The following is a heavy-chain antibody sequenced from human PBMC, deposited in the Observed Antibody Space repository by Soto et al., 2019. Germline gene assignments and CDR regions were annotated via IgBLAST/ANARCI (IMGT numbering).Heavy chain of an antibody. V-gene: IGHV5-51*01. CDR2: IYPGDSDT. Sequence: GKSLKISCKASGYSFTNYWIGWVRQIPGKGLEWMGVIYPGDSDTKYSPSFQGQVTISADKSISTAYLQWSSLKASDTAMYYCARLDDYIWGSQNWFDPWGQGTLVTVSS. D-gene: IGHD3-16*01. CDR3: ARLDDYIWGSQNWFDP. J-gene: IGHJ5*02. CDR1: GYSFTNYW.